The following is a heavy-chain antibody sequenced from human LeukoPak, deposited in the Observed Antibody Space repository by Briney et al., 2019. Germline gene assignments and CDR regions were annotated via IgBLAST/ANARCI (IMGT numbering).Heavy chain of an antibody. J-gene: IGHJ4*02. CDR2: INSDGYST. V-gene: IGHV3-74*01. CDR1: GFAFSSYW. CDR3: ARLLSPASSDS. D-gene: IGHD3-10*01. Sequence: QPGGSLRLSCAASGFAFSSYWMHWVRQAPGEGLVWVSRINSDGYSTNSADSVKGRFTISRDNTKNTLYLQMNSLRAEDTAMYYCARLLSPASSDSWGQGTLVTVSS.